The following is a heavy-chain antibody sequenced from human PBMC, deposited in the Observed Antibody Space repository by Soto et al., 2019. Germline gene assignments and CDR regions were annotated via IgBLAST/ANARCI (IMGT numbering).Heavy chain of an antibody. CDR3: ARDSDYYGSGGMDV. CDR1: GYTFTSYA. J-gene: IGHJ6*02. D-gene: IGHD3-10*01. V-gene: IGHV1-3*01. CDR2: INAGNGNT. Sequence: GASVKVSCKASGYTFTSYAMHWVRQAPGQRLEWMGWINAGNGNTKYSQKFQGRVTITRDTSASTAYMELSSLRSEDTAVYYCARDSDYYGSGGMDVWGQGTTVTVSS.